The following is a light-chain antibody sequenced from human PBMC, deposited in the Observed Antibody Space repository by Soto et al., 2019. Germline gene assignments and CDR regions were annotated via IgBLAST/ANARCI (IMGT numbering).Light chain of an antibody. CDR2: EGF. J-gene: IGLJ2*01. Sequence: QSALTQPASVSGSPGQSITISCTGTSSDVGGSGLVSWYQFHPGKAPKLLIFEGFKRPSGVSNRFSGSKSGSTASLTISGLQAEDEADYYCCSYAGRSTWDVGFGGGTK. CDR1: SSDVGGSGL. V-gene: IGLV2-23*01. CDR3: CSYAGRSTWDVG.